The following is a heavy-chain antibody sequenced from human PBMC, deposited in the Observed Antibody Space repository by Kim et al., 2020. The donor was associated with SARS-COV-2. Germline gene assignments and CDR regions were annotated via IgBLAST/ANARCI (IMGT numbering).Heavy chain of an antibody. CDR1: GGSVSSSSYY. J-gene: IGHJ4*02. V-gene: IGHV4-39*07. D-gene: IGHD6-13*01. CDR3: ARGIGAAGTRVNPLDY. Sequence: SETLSLTCTVSGGSVSSSSYYWGWIRQPPGKGLEWIGSIYYSGSTYYNPSLKSRVTISVDTSKNQFSLKLSSVTAADTAVYYCARGIGAAGTRVNPLDYWGQGTLVTVSS. CDR2: IYYSGST.